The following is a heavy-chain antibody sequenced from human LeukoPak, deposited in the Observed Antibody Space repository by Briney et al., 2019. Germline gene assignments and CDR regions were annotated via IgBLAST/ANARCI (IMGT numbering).Heavy chain of an antibody. D-gene: IGHD3-22*01. J-gene: IGHJ3*02. CDR1: GGSITSCY. Sequence: SETLSLTCTVSGGSITSCYWSWIRQPPGKGLEWIGYIYYSGSTNYYPSLKSRLTISVDTSKNQFSLKLSSVTAADTAVYYCARGNYYDSNTYYRAFDIWGQGTMVTVSS. V-gene: IGHV4-59*01. CDR3: ARGNYYDSNTYYRAFDI. CDR2: IYYSGST.